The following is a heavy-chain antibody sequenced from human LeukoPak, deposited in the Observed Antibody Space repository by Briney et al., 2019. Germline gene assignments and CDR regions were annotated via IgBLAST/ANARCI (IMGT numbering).Heavy chain of an antibody. D-gene: IGHD3-10*01. CDR2: ISSSSSYI. Sequence: PGGSLRLSCAASGFTFSSYSMNWVRQAPGKGLEWVSSISSSSSYIYYADSVKGRFTISRDNAKNSLYLQMNSLRAEDTAVYYCAREGLYGSGSYYFDYWGQGTLVTVSS. CDR1: GFTFSSYS. CDR3: AREGLYGSGSYYFDY. V-gene: IGHV3-21*01. J-gene: IGHJ4*02.